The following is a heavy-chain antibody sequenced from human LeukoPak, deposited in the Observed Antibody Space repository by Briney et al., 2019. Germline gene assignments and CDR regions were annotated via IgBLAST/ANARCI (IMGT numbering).Heavy chain of an antibody. V-gene: IGHV4-34*01. CDR1: GGSFSGYY. Sequence: SETLSLTCAVYGGSFSGYYWSWIRQPPGKGLEWIGEINHSGSTNYNPSLKSRVTISVDTSKNQFSLKLSSVTAADTAVYYCARLKLEPYYYGMDVWGQGTTVTVSS. J-gene: IGHJ6*02. CDR3: ARLKLEPYYYGMDV. CDR2: INHSGST. D-gene: IGHD1-7*01.